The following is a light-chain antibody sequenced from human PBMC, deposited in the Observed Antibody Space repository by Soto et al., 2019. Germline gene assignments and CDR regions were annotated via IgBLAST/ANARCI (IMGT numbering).Light chain of an antibody. CDR1: QTISSW. CDR2: TAS. Sequence: DIQMTQSPSTLSGSVGDRVTITCRASQTISSWLAWYQQKPGKAPKLLIYTASTLKSGVPSRFSGSGSGTDFTLTISSLQPEDVASYYCQKYSSASTFGGGTKVDIK. J-gene: IGKJ4*01. V-gene: IGKV1-5*03. CDR3: QKYSSAST.